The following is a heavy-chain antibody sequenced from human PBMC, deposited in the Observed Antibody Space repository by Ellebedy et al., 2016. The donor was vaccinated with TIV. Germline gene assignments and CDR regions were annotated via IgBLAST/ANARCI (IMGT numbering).Heavy chain of an antibody. D-gene: IGHD3-22*01. V-gene: IGHV3-74*01. J-gene: IGHJ4*02. CDR1: GFTSSGYW. CDR3: ALFYYDTSGYTDSFGY. Sequence: PGGSLRLSCAASGFTSSGYWMHWVRHAPGKGLVWVSRINSDGSSTSFADSVKGRFTVSRDNAKNTLYLQMNSLRAEDTAVYYCALFYYDTSGYTDSFGYWGQGTLVTVSS. CDR2: INSDGSST.